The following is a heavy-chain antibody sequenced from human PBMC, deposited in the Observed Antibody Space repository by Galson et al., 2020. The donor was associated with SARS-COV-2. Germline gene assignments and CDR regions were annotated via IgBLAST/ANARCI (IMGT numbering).Heavy chain of an antibody. CDR2: IKPDGSEK. CDR3: ARGDFSDSSGYFSDAFDI. D-gene: IGHD3-22*01. Sequence: TGGSLRLSCTASGFTFSSYWMSWVRQAPRKGLEWVANIKPDGSEKFCVDSVKGRFTISRDNARNSLYLQMSSLRAEDTAVYYCARGDFSDSSGYFSDAFDIWGQGAMVTVSS. V-gene: IGHV3-7*01. J-gene: IGHJ3*02. CDR1: GFTFSSYW.